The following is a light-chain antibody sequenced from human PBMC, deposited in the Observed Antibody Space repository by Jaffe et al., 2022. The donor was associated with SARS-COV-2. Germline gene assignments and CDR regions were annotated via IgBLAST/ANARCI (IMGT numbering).Light chain of an antibody. Sequence: ETVMTQSPAILSVSPGERATLSCRASQSVSNNLAWYQQRPGQAPRLLIYGASTRATGIPARFSGSGSGTEFTLTISSLQSEDFAVYYCQQYSNWPPITFGGGTKVEIK. CDR1: QSVSNN. V-gene: IGKV3-15*01. CDR2: GAS. CDR3: QQYSNWPPIT. J-gene: IGKJ4*01.